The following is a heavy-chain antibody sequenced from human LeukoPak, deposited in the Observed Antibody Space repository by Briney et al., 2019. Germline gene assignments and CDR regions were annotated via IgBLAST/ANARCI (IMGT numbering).Heavy chain of an antibody. CDR1: GGSISSGGYY. J-gene: IGHJ1*01. V-gene: IGHV4-31*03. Sequence: SETLSLTCTVSGGSISSGGYYWSWIRQHQGKGLEWIGYIYYSGSTYYNPSLKSRVTISVDTSKNQFSLKLSSVTAADTAVYYCARGAFEEWLVEHWGQGTLVTVSS. CDR3: ARGAFEEWLVEH. CDR2: IYYSGST. D-gene: IGHD6-19*01.